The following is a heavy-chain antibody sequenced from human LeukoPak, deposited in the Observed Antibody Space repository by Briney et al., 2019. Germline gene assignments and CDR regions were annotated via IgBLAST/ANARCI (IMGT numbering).Heavy chain of an antibody. D-gene: IGHD3-22*01. CDR2: INHSGST. CDR3: ARENGPKYYDSSGYFDY. V-gene: IGHV4-34*01. J-gene: IGHJ4*02. CDR1: GGSFSGYY. Sequence: SETLSLTCAVYGGSFSGYYWSWIRQPPGKGLEWIGEINHSGSTNYKLSLKSRATISVDTPKNQFSLKLSSVTAADTAVYYCARENGPKYYDSSGYFDYWGQGTLVTVSS.